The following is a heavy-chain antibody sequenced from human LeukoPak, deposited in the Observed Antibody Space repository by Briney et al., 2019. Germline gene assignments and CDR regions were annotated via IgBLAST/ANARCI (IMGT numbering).Heavy chain of an antibody. Sequence: PSATLSLTCAVYGGSFSGYYWSWIRQPPGKGLEWIGEINHSGSTNYNPSLKSRVTISVDTSKNQFSLKLSSVTAADTAVYYCARLRRVPAAITRFYYYYYMDVWGKGTMVTVSS. D-gene: IGHD2-2*01. CDR2: INHSGST. CDR1: GGSFSGYY. CDR3: ARLRRVPAAITRFYYYYYMDV. V-gene: IGHV4-34*01. J-gene: IGHJ6*03.